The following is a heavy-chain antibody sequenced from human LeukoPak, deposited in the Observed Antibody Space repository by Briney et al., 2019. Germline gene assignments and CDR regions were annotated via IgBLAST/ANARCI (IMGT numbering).Heavy chain of an antibody. Sequence: SETLSLTCTVSGGSISSHYWSWIRQPPGEGLEWIGYIYYSGSTNYNPSLKSRVTISVDTSKNQFSLKLSSVTAADTAVYYCARSPYMDVWGKGTTVTVSS. J-gene: IGHJ6*03. V-gene: IGHV4-59*11. CDR1: GGSISSHY. CDR3: ARSPYMDV. CDR2: IYYSGST.